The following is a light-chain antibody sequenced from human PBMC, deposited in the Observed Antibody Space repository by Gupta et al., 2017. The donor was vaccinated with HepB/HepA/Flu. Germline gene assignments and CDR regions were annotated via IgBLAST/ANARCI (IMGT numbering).Light chain of an antibody. Sequence: EIQMTQSPSTLSASIGDRVTISCRANQTISTWLAWYQQKPRKAPNLLIYKTSVLQTGVPSRFSGSGSETEFTLTISSLQPDDFAIYYCQQDHTYPLTFGQGTLVDIK. J-gene: IGKJ1*01. CDR3: QQDHTYPLT. V-gene: IGKV1-5*03. CDR2: KTS. CDR1: QTISTW.